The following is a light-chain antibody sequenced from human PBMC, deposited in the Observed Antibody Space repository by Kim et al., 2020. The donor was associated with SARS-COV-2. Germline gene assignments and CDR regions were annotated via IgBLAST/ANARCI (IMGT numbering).Light chain of an antibody. CDR2: EVS. CDR1: SSDVGSYNL. J-gene: IGLJ2*01. CDR3: CSYAGSSTSVV. V-gene: IGLV2-23*02. Sequence: ITISGTGTSSDVGSYNLVSLYQQHPGKAPKLMIYEVSKRPSGVSNRFSGSKSGNTASLTISGLQAEDEADYYCCSYAGSSTSVVFGGGTQLTVL.